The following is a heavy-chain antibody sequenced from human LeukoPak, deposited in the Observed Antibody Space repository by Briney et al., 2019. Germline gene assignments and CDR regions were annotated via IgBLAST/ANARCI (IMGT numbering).Heavy chain of an antibody. CDR3: ARVAMSDSSGYCDY. J-gene: IGHJ4*02. D-gene: IGHD3-22*01. CDR1: GFTFSSYA. CDR2: IWYDGSNE. Sequence: GRSLRLSCAASGFTFSSYAMHWVRQAPGKGLEWVAVIWYDGSNENYADSERGRFTVSRDNSKNTLYLHMNSVRAEDTAVYYCARVAMSDSSGYCDYWGQGTLVTVSS. V-gene: IGHV3-33*01.